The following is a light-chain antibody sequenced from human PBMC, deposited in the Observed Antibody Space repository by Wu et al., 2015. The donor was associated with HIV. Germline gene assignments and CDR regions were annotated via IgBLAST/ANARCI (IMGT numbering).Light chain of an antibody. J-gene: IGKJ4*01. Sequence: EIVVMQPPATLSVSPGERATLSCRASQSVVMNLAWYQQKPGQAPRLLIFDASTRATGIPARFSGSRSGTEFTLTISSLQSEDFAVYYCQQYHNWPLTFGGGTKVEIK. CDR3: QQYHNWPLT. CDR2: DAS. V-gene: IGKV3-15*01. CDR1: QSVVMN.